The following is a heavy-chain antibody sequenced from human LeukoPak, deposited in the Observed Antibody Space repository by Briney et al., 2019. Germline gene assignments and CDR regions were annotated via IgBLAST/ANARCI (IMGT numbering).Heavy chain of an antibody. CDR3: ARGSGRHTAMVYWFDP. D-gene: IGHD5-18*01. CDR1: GGSFSGYY. Sequence: SETLSLTCAVYGGSFSGYYWSWIRQPPGKGLEWIGEINHSGSTNYNPSLKSRVTISVDTSKNQFSLKLSSVTAADTAVYYCARGSGRHTAMVYWFDPWGQGTLVTVSS. J-gene: IGHJ5*02. CDR2: INHSGST. V-gene: IGHV4-34*01.